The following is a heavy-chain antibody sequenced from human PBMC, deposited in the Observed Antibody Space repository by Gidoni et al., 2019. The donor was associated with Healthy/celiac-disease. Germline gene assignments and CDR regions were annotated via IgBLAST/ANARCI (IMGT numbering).Heavy chain of an antibody. Sequence: QVQLQESGPGLVKPSQTLSLTCTVSGGSISSGDYYWTWIRQPPGKGLEWIGYIYYSGSTYYNPSLKSRVMISIDTSKNQFSLMLSSVTAADTAVYYCARDRGYYYDSSGYLRPDAFDIWGQGTMVTVSS. D-gene: IGHD3-22*01. CDR1: GGSISSGDYY. CDR2: IYYSGST. V-gene: IGHV4-30-4*01. CDR3: ARDRGYYYDSSGYLRPDAFDI. J-gene: IGHJ3*02.